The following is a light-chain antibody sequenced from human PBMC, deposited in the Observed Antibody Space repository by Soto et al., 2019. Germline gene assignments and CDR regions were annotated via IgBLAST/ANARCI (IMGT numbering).Light chain of an antibody. Sequence: DIQMTQSPSTLSASVGDRVTITCRASQSISSSLAWYQQKPGKAPKLLIYDASSLESGVPSRFRGSGSGTEFTLTISSLQPDDFATYYCQQYNSYSPTFGQGTKVDIK. CDR3: QQYNSYSPT. V-gene: IGKV1-5*01. CDR1: QSISSS. J-gene: IGKJ1*01. CDR2: DAS.